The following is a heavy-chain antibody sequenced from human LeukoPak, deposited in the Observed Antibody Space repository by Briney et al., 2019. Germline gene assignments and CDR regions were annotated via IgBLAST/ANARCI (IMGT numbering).Heavy chain of an antibody. V-gene: IGHV3-7*01. Sequence: GGSLRLSCAASGFTFSSYWMSWVRQAPGKGLEWVANIKQDGSEKYYVDSVKGRFAISRDNAKNSLYLQMNSLRAEDTAVYYCATLLWFGELSGFDIWGQGTMVTVSS. CDR2: IKQDGSEK. D-gene: IGHD3-10*01. CDR3: ATLLWFGELSGFDI. J-gene: IGHJ3*02. CDR1: GFTFSSYW.